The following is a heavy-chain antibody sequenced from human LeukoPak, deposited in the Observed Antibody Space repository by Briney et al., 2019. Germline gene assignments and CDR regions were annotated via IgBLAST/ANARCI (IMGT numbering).Heavy chain of an antibody. Sequence: SETLSLTCTVSGGSISSGSYYWSWIRQPAGKGLEWIGSIYYSGSTYYNPSLKSRVTISVDTSKNQFSLKLSSVTAADTAVYYCARQCPPPWSTNYFDYWGQGTLVTVSS. V-gene: IGHV4-39*01. D-gene: IGHD5/OR15-5a*01. CDR2: IYYSGST. CDR3: ARQCPPPWSTNYFDY. J-gene: IGHJ4*02. CDR1: GGSISSGSYY.